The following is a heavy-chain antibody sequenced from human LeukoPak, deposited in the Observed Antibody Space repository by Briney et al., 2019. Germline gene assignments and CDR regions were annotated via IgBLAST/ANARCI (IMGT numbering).Heavy chain of an antibody. CDR1: GGSISSSSYY. D-gene: IGHD1-26*01. V-gene: IGHV4-39*01. J-gene: IGHJ3*02. Sequence: SETLSLTCTVSGGSISSSSYYWGWIRQPPGKGLEWIGSIYYSGSTYYNPTLKSRVTISVDTSKNQFSLKLSSVTAADTAVYHCARHGASGSYRAFGIWGQGTMVTVSS. CDR3: ARHGASGSYRAFGI. CDR2: IYYSGST.